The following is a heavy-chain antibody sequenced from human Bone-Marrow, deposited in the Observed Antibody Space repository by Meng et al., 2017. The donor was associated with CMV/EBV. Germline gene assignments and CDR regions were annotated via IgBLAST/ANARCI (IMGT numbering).Heavy chain of an antibody. J-gene: IGHJ4*02. V-gene: IGHV1-18*01. CDR1: GYTFTRYG. Sequence: QVVMLQSAAERTKTGASVNVSCKAAGYTFTRYGISWVRPATGPGLEWMGWISAYKGNKNYAQKLQGRVTMTTATSKSTAYMELRSLRSDDTAVYYCARGTGTTVGSWLDYWGQGTLVTVSS. CDR3: ARGTGTTVGSWLDY. CDR2: ISAYKGNK. D-gene: IGHD1-1*01.